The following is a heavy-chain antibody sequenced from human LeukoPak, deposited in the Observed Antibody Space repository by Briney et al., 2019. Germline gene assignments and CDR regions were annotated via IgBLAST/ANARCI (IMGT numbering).Heavy chain of an antibody. Sequence: PGGSLRLSCAASGFTVSSNYMSWVRQAPGKGLEWVSVIYSGGSTYYADSVKGRFTISRDNSKNTLYLQMNSLRAEDTAVYHCASRNPVGYCSGGSCGRGLTDYWGQGTLVTVSS. CDR3: ASRNPVGYCSGGSCGRGLTDY. D-gene: IGHD2-15*01. CDR1: GFTVSSNY. J-gene: IGHJ4*02. V-gene: IGHV3-53*01. CDR2: IYSGGST.